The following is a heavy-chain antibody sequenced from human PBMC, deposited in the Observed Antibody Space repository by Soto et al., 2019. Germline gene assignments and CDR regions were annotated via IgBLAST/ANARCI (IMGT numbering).Heavy chain of an antibody. CDR3: ARDLHPSYANAPSGFDT. J-gene: IGHJ5*02. CDR2: IFQSGST. Sequence: LSLTCEVSGGSIMSSNWWTWVRQPPGRGLEWIGKIFQSGSTIYDPSLQSRVTISLDKSKNQFSLKLTSVTAADTAIYYCARDLHPSYANAPSGFDTWGQGTLVTVSS. CDR1: GGSIMSSNW. D-gene: IGHD2-2*01. V-gene: IGHV4-4*02.